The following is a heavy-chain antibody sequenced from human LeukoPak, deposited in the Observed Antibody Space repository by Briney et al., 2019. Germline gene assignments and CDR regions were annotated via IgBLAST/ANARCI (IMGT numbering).Heavy chain of an antibody. CDR3: ARQVPVPYNYSAMDV. V-gene: IGHV4-39*01. Sequence: SETLSLTCIVSGGSISNNNFYWAWIRQPPGKGLEWIGNIYYGGITSYNPFLKSRGTICVNTSKSQFILRLTLVTDADTAVYYCARQVPVPYNYSAMDVWGQGTTVTASS. CDR1: GGSISNNNFY. J-gene: IGHJ6*02. CDR2: IYYGGIT.